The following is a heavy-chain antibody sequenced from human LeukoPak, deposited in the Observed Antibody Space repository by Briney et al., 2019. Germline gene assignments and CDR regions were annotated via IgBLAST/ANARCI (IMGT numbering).Heavy chain of an antibody. J-gene: IGHJ4*02. V-gene: IGHV3-66*02. D-gene: IGHD6-13*01. Sequence: PGGSLRLSCAASGFTVSSNYMNWVRQAPGKGLEWVSIICSGGDTYYAGSVKGRFTISRDNSKNTLYLQMNSLRAEDTAVYYCTRGPGSTWYSDYWGQGTLVTVSS. CDR1: GFTVSSNY. CDR2: ICSGGDT. CDR3: TRGPGSTWYSDY.